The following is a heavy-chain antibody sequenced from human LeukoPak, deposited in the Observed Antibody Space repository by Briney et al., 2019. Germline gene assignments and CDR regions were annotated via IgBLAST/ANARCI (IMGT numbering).Heavy chain of an antibody. CDR2: IIPIFGTA. D-gene: IGHD3-10*01. Sequence: SVKVSCKASGGTFSSYAISWVRQAPGQGLEWMGGIIPIFGTANYAQKLQGSVTITADESTSTAYMELSSLRSEDTAVYYCAGFDYYGSRGYFQHWGQGTLVTVSS. J-gene: IGHJ1*01. CDR1: GGTFSSYA. CDR3: AGFDYYGSRGYFQH. V-gene: IGHV1-69*13.